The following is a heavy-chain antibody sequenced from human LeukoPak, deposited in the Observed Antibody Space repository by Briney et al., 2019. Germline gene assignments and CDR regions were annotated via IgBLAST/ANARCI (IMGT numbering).Heavy chain of an antibody. CDR3: AREPLVPAAMGLDY. D-gene: IGHD2-2*01. V-gene: IGHV4-61*10. Sequence: SETLSLTCTVSGGSISSGSYYWSWIRQPAGKGLEWIGEINHSGSTNYNPSLKSRVTISVDTSKNQFSLKLSSVTAADTAVYYCAREPLVPAAMGLDYWGQGTLVTVSS. CDR2: INHSGST. J-gene: IGHJ4*02. CDR1: GGSISSGSYY.